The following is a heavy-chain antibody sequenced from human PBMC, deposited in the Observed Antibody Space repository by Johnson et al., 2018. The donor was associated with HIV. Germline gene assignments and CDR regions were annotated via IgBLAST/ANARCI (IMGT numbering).Heavy chain of an antibody. J-gene: IGHJ3*01. V-gene: IGHV3-7*05. CDR2: VNQDGSAK. CDR3: VTADRGSA. Sequence: MQLVESGGGLVQPGGSLRLSCAASGFTLSNHWMSWVRQAPGKGLEYVANVNQDGSAKFYVDSVKGRFTISRDNAKNSLYLQMNSLRDEDTAVYYCVTADRGSAWGRGTTVTVSS. CDR1: GFTLSNHW. D-gene: IGHD1-26*01.